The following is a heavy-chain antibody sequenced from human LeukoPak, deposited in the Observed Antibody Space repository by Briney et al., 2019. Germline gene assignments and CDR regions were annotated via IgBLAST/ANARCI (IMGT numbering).Heavy chain of an antibody. D-gene: IGHD3-9*01. J-gene: IGHJ6*02. CDR2: SLYDGTKE. Sequence: PGGSLRLSCTASGFIFSQYVMHWVRQAPGKGLGWVGLSLYDGTKEYYTDSVKGRFTISRDNAKNSLYLQMNTLRVEDTAVYYCTRDLMDYDVSTGLHHYYMDVWGQGTTVTVSS. V-gene: IGHV3-30*03. CDR1: GFIFSQYV. CDR3: TRDLMDYDVSTGLHHYYMDV.